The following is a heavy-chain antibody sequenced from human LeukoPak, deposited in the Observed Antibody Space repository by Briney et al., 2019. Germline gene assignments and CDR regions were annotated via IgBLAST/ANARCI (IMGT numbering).Heavy chain of an antibody. D-gene: IGHD3-22*01. J-gene: IGHJ4*02. V-gene: IGHV6-1*01. CDR3: ARGSSQIYYYDSSGYPHAFDY. CDR2: TYYRSKWYN. CDR1: GDSVSSNSAA. Sequence: SQTLSLTCAISGDSVSSNSAAWNWIRQSPSRGLEWLGRTYYRSKWYNDYAVSVKSRITINPDTSKNQFSLQLNSVTPEDTAVYYCARGSSQIYYYDSSGYPHAFDYWGQGTLVTVSS.